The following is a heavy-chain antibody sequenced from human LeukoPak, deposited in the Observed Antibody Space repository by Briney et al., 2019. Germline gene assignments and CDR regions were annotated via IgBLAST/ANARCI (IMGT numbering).Heavy chain of an antibody. V-gene: IGHV3-21*01. D-gene: IGHD6-19*01. J-gene: IGHJ4*02. CDR2: ISSSSSYI. Sequence: GGSLRLSCAASGFTFSSYSMNWVRQAPGKGLEWVSSISSSSSYIYYADSVKGRFTISRDNAKNSLYLQMNSLRAEDTAVYYCARVLGAAVAGGFDYWGQGTLVTVSS. CDR1: GFTFSSYS. CDR3: ARVLGAAVAGGFDY.